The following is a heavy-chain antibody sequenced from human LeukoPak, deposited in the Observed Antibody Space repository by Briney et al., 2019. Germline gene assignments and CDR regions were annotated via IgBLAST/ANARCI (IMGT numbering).Heavy chain of an antibody. CDR1: GFTFTTYG. CDR3: ARDMWDYDILTGYFLFEY. CDR2: IGGSGTRT. Sequence: GGSLRLSCSAPGFTFTTYGMNWVRQAPGKGLEWVSGIGGSGTRTYYADSVKGRFTISRDNSKNTLYLQMSSLRAEDTAVYYCARDMWDYDILTGYFLFEYWGQGTLVTVSS. D-gene: IGHD3-9*01. J-gene: IGHJ4*02. V-gene: IGHV3-23*01.